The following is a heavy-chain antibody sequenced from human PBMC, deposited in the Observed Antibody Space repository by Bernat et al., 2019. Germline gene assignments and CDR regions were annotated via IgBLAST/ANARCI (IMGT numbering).Heavy chain of an antibody. CDR1: GFTFSNYG. V-gene: IGHV3-23*04. CDR2: ISGGGENT. D-gene: IGHD3-3*01. Sequence: EVQLVESGGGSVEPGGSLRLSCAASGFTFSNYGMIWVRQAPGKGPEWVSTISGGGENTHYADSVKGRFTISRDDSKNTLFLHMNSLRAEDTALYSCAIEPPHYYFWIGSDYWGQGTLVTVSS. CDR3: AIEPPHYYFWIGSDY. J-gene: IGHJ4*02.